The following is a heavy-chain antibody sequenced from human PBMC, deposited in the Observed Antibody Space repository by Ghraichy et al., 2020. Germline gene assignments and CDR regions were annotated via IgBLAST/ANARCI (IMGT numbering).Heavy chain of an antibody. CDR1: GFTFSGSA. CDR2: IRSKANSYAT. J-gene: IGHJ3*02. V-gene: IGHV3-73*01. Sequence: GGSLRLSCAASGFTFSGSAMHWVRQASGKRLEWVGRIRSKANSYATAYAASVKGRFTISRDDSKNTAYLQMNSLKTEDTAVYYCTARIGYSSGWLPIDAFDIWGQGTMVTVSS. CDR3: TARIGYSSGWLPIDAFDI. D-gene: IGHD6-19*01.